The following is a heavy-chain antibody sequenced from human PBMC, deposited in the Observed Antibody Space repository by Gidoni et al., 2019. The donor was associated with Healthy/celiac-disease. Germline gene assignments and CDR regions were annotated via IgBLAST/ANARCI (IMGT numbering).Heavy chain of an antibody. CDR1: GGSFSGYY. Sequence: QVQLQQWGAGLLKPSETLSLTCAVYGGSFSGYYWSWIRQPPGKGLEWIGEINHSGSTNYTPSLKSRVTISVDTSKNQFSLKLSSVTAADTAVYYCARVTRRSGFDYWGQGTLVTVSS. J-gene: IGHJ4*02. CDR2: INHSGST. CDR3: ARVTRRSGFDY. V-gene: IGHV4-34*01.